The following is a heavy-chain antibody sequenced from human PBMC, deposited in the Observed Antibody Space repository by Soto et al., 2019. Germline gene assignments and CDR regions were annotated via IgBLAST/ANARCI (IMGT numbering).Heavy chain of an antibody. CDR3: ARVLRNWLSLDYYYYMDV. CDR1: GGAISTSSYY. Sequence: SETLSLTCTVSGGAISTSSYYWGWIRQPPGKGLEWIGTIYYSGTTYYTPSLKSRITISVDTSKNQFSLKLSSVTAADTAVYYFARVLRNWLSLDYYYYMDVWGKGTTVTVSS. CDR2: IYYSGTT. D-gene: IGHD1-1*01. V-gene: IGHV4-39*07. J-gene: IGHJ6*03.